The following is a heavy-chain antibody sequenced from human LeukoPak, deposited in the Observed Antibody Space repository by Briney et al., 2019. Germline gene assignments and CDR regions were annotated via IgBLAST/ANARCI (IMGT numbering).Heavy chain of an antibody. J-gene: IGHJ5*02. CDR2: IIPIVGIA. CDR3: ASSHYYDRSGYQSRNWFDP. V-gene: IGHV1-69*04. Sequence: SVKVSCKASGGTFSNYAISWVRQAPGQGLEWMGRIIPIVGIANYAQKFQGRVTITADKSTSTAYMELSSLRYEDTAVYYCASSHYYDRSGYQSRNWFDPWGQGTLVTVSS. CDR1: GGTFSNYA. D-gene: IGHD3-22*01.